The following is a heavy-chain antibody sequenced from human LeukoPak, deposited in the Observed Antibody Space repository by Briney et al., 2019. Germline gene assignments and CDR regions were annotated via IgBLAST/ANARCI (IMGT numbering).Heavy chain of an antibody. D-gene: IGHD6-19*01. CDR3: AREPLDSSDWYEFDY. CDR1: GFTFSSYA. CDR2: ISYDGSNK. J-gene: IGHJ4*02. V-gene: IGHV3-30*04. Sequence: GGSLRLSCAASGFTFSSYAMHWVRQAPGKGLEWVAVISYDGSNKYYADSVKGRFTISRDNSKNTLYLQMNSLRAEDTAVYYCAREPLDSSDWYEFDYWGQGTLVTVSS.